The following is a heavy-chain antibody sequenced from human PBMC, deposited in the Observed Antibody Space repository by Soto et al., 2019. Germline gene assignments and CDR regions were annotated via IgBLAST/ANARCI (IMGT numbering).Heavy chain of an antibody. D-gene: IGHD6-13*01. Sequence: QVQLVQSGAEVKKPGSSVKVSCKASGGTFSSYTISWVRQAPGQGLEWMGRIIPILGIANYAQKFQGRVTXTXXKSTSTAYMELSSLRSEDTAVYYCASGYSSSPPGYWGQGTLVTVSS. V-gene: IGHV1-69*02. CDR3: ASGYSSSPPGY. J-gene: IGHJ4*02. CDR1: GGTFSSYT. CDR2: IIPILGIA.